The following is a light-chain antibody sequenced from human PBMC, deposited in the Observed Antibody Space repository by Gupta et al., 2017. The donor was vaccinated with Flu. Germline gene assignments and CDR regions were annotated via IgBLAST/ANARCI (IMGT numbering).Light chain of an antibody. J-gene: IGKJ4*01. CDR2: EAT. CDR3: RQHDNFPMT. CDR1: QDLDND. V-gene: IGKV5-2*01. Sequence: PAFMSATPGDKVNISCKASQDLDNDINWYQQKPGEATIFLIREATTLGTGISPRFSGSGYGTDFTLTIHNLESEDAAYYCCRQHDNFPMTFGGGTKVEIK.